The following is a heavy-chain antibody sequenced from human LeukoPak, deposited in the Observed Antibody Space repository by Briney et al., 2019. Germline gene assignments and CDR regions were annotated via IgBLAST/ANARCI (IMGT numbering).Heavy chain of an antibody. CDR2: IYNSGST. CDR1: GGSISSYY. V-gene: IGHV4-4*08. J-gene: IGHJ6*03. Sequence: SETLSLTCTVSGGSISSYYWSWIRQPPGKGLEWVGRIYNSGSTNYNPSLKSRVTISVDTSKNQFSLKLSSVTAADTAVNYCATDRLVRGVMGYYYYMDVWGKGTTVTVSS. CDR3: ATDRLVRGVMGYYYYMDV. D-gene: IGHD3-10*01.